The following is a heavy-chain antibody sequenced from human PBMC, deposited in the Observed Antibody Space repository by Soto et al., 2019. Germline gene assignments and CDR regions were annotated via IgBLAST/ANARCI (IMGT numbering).Heavy chain of an antibody. CDR1: GFTFSDYY. V-gene: IGHV3-11*01. D-gene: IGHD2-2*01. J-gene: IGHJ1*01. Sequence: QVQLVESGGGLVKPGGSLRLSCAASGFTFSDYYMTWIRQAPGKGLEWVSYISSSGSTIYYADSVKGRFTTSRDNAKNSLYLQMNSLRADDTAVYYCARGGYCSSTSCYPQYSQHWGQGTLVTVSS. CDR2: ISSSGSTI. CDR3: ARGGYCSSTSCYPQYSQH.